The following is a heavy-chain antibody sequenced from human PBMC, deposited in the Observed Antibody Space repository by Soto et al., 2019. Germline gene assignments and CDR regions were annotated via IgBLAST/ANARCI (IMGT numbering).Heavy chain of an antibody. V-gene: IGHV2-26*01. CDR1: GFSLTTGKMG. D-gene: IGHD4-17*01. CDR2: IFSDNER. J-gene: IGHJ6*02. CDR3: ARMNVDSYQFYYAMDV. Sequence: SGPTLVNPTETLTLTCTVSGFSLTTGKMGVSWIRQPPGKALEWLAHIFSDNERSYSTSLQGRLTISKDTSGSQVVLSMTNVDPMDTATYYCARMNVDSYQFYYAMDVWGQGTTVTVSS.